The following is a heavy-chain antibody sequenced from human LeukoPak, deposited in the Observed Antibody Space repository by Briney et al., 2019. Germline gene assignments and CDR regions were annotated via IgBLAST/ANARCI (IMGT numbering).Heavy chain of an antibody. CDR3: ARRDERYFDWLSFDY. CDR1: GFTFSSYA. CDR2: ISYDGSNK. J-gene: IGHJ4*02. Sequence: GGSLRLSCAASGFTFSSYAMHWVRQAPGKGLEWVAVISYDGSNKYYADSVKGRFTISRDNSKNTLYLQMNSLRAEDTAVYYCARRDERYFDWLSFDYWGQGTLVTVSS. D-gene: IGHD3-9*01. V-gene: IGHV3-30-3*01.